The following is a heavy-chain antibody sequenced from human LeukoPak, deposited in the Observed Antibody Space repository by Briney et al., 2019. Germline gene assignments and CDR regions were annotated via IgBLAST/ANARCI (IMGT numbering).Heavy chain of an antibody. Sequence: LETLSLTCAVYGGSFSGYYWSWIRQPPGKGLEWIGEINHSGSTNYNPSLKSRVTISVDTSKNQFSLKLSSMTAADTAVYYCARGSLRSYYYGSGSPSVWFDPWGQGTLVTVSS. CDR2: INHSGST. V-gene: IGHV4-34*01. CDR3: ARGSLRSYYYGSGSPSVWFDP. CDR1: GGSFSGYY. D-gene: IGHD3-10*01. J-gene: IGHJ5*02.